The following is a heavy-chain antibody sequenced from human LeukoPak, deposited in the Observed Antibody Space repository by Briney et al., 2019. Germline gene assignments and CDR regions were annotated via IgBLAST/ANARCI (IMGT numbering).Heavy chain of an antibody. CDR2: ISSSGRTI. J-gene: IGHJ4*02. CDR1: GFTFSSYS. CDR3: ARDSSSWYYFDY. V-gene: IGHV3-48*04. D-gene: IGHD6-13*01. Sequence: GGSLRLSCVVSGFTFSSYSMNWVRQAPGKGLEWVSYISSSGRTIYYADSVKGRFTISRDNAKNSLYLQMNSLRAEDTAVYYCARDSSSWYYFDYWGQGTLVTVSS.